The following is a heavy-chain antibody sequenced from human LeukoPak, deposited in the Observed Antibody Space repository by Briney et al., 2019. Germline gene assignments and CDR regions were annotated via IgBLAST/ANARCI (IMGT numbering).Heavy chain of an antibody. D-gene: IGHD3-22*01. Sequence: GASVKVSCKASGYTFTGYYMHWVRQAPGQGLEWMGWINPNSGGTNYAQKFQGRVTMTRDTSISTAYMELSRLRSGDTAVYYCARGPLYYYDSSGPFDYWGQGTQVTVSS. J-gene: IGHJ4*02. CDR3: ARGPLYYYDSSGPFDY. V-gene: IGHV1-2*02. CDR2: INPNSGGT. CDR1: GYTFTGYY.